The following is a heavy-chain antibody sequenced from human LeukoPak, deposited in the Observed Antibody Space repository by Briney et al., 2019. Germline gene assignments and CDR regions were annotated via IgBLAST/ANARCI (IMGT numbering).Heavy chain of an antibody. CDR1: GGSFSGYY. J-gene: IGHJ1*01. V-gene: IGHV4-34*01. CDR3: ARRWYSSSWYAYFQH. CDR2: INHSGST. D-gene: IGHD6-13*01. Sequence: SEPLSLTCAVSGGSFSGYYWSWIRQPPGKGLEWIGEINHSGSTNYNPSLKSRVTISVDTSKNQFSLKLSSVTAADTAVYYCARRWYSSSWYAYFQHWGQGTLVTVSS.